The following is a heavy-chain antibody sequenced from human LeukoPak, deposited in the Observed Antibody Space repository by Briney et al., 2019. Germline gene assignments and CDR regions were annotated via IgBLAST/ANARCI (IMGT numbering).Heavy chain of an antibody. CDR3: AKEFEQQLDEYFFDY. D-gene: IGHD6-13*01. Sequence: GGSLRLSCAASGFTVSSNYMNWVRQAPGKGLEWVSYISNSSSTIYYADSVKGRFTISRDNAKNSLYLQMNSLRAEDTAVYYCAKEFEQQLDEYFFDYWGQGTLVTVSS. J-gene: IGHJ4*02. V-gene: IGHV3-48*04. CDR1: GFTVSSNY. CDR2: ISNSSSTI.